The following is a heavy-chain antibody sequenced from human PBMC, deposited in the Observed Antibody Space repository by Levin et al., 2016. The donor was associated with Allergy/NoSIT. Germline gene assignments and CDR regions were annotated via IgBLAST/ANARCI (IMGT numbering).Heavy chain of an antibody. V-gene: IGHV3-7*04. CDR3: TRSLDF. CDR2: IKPDGTEQ. Sequence: VRQMPGKGLEWVANIKPDGTEQSYVDSVRGRFTISRDNARNSLFLQMNSLRVEDTAVYYCTRSLDFSGQGALVTVSS. J-gene: IGHJ4*02.